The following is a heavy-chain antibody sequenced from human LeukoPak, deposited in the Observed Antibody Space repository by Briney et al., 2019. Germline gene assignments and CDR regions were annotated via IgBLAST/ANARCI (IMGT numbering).Heavy chain of an antibody. Sequence: GGSLRLSCAASGFTFSSHAMAWVRQAPGKGLEWVSAIGGLGSSTYYGDSVKGRFTISRDNSKNTVYLQMDSLRVEDTAIYYCVRLTENQLLGKGWADSWGQGTLVTVSS. D-gene: IGHD2-2*01. CDR2: IGGLGSST. J-gene: IGHJ5*01. CDR1: GFTFSSHA. V-gene: IGHV3-23*01. CDR3: VRLTENQLLGKGWADS.